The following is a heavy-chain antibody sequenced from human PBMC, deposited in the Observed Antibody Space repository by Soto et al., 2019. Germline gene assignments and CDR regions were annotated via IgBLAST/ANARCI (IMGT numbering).Heavy chain of an antibody. CDR2: IIPMFGTA. V-gene: IGHV1-69*13. Sequence: ASVKVSCKAPGGTFSTYAISWVRQAPGQGLEWMGGIIPMFGTANYAQRFQDRVTITADESTNTVYMELSSLRSEDTAVYYCSRVDPGETSPFDHWGQGTLVTVSS. D-gene: IGHD3-10*01. J-gene: IGHJ4*02. CDR1: GGTFSTYA. CDR3: SRVDPGETSPFDH.